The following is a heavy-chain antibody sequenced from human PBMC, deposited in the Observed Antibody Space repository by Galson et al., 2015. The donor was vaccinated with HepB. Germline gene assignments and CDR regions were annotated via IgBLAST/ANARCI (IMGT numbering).Heavy chain of an antibody. CDR1: GFTFGDYY. J-gene: IGHJ4*02. Sequence: SLRLSCAASGFTFGDYYMSWVRQAPGKGLEWVSFIGNRDGTMYYADSMKGRFTISRDNAKNSLYLQMNTLRAEDTAVYYCARVGVGLDFDYWGRGTLVTVSS. V-gene: IGHV3-11*01. CDR3: ARVGVGLDFDY. CDR2: IGNRDGTM.